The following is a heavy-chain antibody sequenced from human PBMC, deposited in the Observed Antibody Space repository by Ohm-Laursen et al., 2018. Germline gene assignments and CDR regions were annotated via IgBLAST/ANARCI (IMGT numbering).Heavy chain of an antibody. CDR1: GGSISSYY. Sequence: SDTLSLTCTVSGGSISSYYWSWIRQPPGKGLEWIGYIYYSGSTNYNPSLKSRVTISVDTSKNQFSLRLSSVTAADTAVYYCARQGAVLSGNWFDPWGQGTLVIVSS. CDR2: IYYSGST. D-gene: IGHD3-16*01. V-gene: IGHV4-59*08. J-gene: IGHJ5*02. CDR3: ARQGAVLSGNWFDP.